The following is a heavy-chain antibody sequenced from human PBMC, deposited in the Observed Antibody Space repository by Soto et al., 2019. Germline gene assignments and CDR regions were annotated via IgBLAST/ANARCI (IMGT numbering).Heavy chain of an antibody. Sequence: GGSLRLSCAASGFTFDDYAMHWVRQAPGKGLEWVSGISWNSGSIGYADSVKGRFTISRDNAKNSLYLQMNSLRAEDTAVYYCAKRTVGWYFDLWGRGTLVTVSS. V-gene: IGHV3-9*01. CDR3: AKRTVGWYFDL. CDR1: GFTFDDYA. D-gene: IGHD4-17*01. J-gene: IGHJ2*01. CDR2: ISWNSGSI.